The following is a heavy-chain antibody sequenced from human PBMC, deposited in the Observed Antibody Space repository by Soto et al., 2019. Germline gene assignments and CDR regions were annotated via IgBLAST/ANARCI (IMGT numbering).Heavy chain of an antibody. V-gene: IGHV1-69*12. D-gene: IGHD1-1*01. CDR3: PRDNDRPQLGGNYYYVLDV. Sequence: QVQLEQSGAEVKKPGSSVKLSCKASGGTFRNSAISWVRQAPGQGLEWMGGIMPIFRTPDYAQKFQGRVTITADESTNTAYMELSVLRSDDTAVYYCPRDNDRPQLGGNYYYVLDVWGHGTTVTVSS. CDR1: GGTFRNSA. CDR2: IMPIFRTP. J-gene: IGHJ6*02.